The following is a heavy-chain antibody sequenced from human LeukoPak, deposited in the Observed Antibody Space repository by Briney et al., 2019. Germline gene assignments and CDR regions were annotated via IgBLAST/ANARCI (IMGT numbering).Heavy chain of an antibody. CDR1: GFTFSSSS. D-gene: IGHD2-15*01. CDR2: ITASSSTE. Sequence: PGGSLRLSCAASGFTFSSSSMNWVRQAPGKGLEWVSYITASSSTEYYADSVKGRFTISRDNSKNTLYLQMNSLRAEDTAVYYCAKDQRPYCSGGSCYSGVLDYWGQGTLVTVSS. CDR3: AKDQRPYCSGGSCYSGVLDY. J-gene: IGHJ4*02. V-gene: IGHV3-48*01.